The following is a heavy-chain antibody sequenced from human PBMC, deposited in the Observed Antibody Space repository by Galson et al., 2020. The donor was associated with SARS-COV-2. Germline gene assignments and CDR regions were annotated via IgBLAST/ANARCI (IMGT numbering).Heavy chain of an antibody. CDR3: GRDLYDSSGYDCYSYMDV. D-gene: IGHD3-22*01. Sequence: ASVKVSCKASGYNFTSYYMHWVRQPPGQELEWMGIINPSGGSTSYAQKFQVRVTMTRDTSTSTVYMELSSLRYEDTAVYYCGRDLYDSSGYDCYSYMDVWGKGTRVTVSS. V-gene: IGHV1-46*01. CDR2: INPSGGST. J-gene: IGHJ6*03. CDR1: GYNFTSYY.